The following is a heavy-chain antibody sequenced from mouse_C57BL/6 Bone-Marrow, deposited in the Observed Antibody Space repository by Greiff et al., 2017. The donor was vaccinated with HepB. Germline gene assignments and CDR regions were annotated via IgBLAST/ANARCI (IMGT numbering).Heavy chain of an antibody. CDR2: INPNNGGT. Sequence: VQLQQSGPELVKPGASVKIPCKASGYTFTDYNMDWVKQSHGKSLEWIGDINPNNGGTIYNQKFKGKATLTVDKSSSTAYMELRSLTSEDTAVYYCASLGSNYAMDYWGQGTSVTVSS. J-gene: IGHJ4*01. CDR1: GYTFTDYN. D-gene: IGHD4-1*01. CDR3: ASLGSNYAMDY. V-gene: IGHV1-18*01.